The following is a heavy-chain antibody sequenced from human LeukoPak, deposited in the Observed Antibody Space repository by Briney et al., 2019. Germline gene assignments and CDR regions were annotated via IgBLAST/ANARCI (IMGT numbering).Heavy chain of an antibody. CDR1: GGSVSSGSYY. Sequence: SETLSLTCTVSGGSVSSGSYYWSWIRQPPGKGLEWIGYTYYSGSTNYNPSLKSRVTISVDTSKNQFSLKLSSVTAADTAVYYCARLIYTNDAFDIWGQGTMVTVSS. V-gene: IGHV4-61*01. D-gene: IGHD3-16*01. J-gene: IGHJ3*02. CDR2: TYYSGST. CDR3: ARLIYTNDAFDI.